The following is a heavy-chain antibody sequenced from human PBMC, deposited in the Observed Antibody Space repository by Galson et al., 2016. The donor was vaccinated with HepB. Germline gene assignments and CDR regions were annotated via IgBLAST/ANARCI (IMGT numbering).Heavy chain of an antibody. J-gene: IGHJ5*01. CDR3: AKVATPNRNYENWFDS. V-gene: IGHV3-30*18. CDR2: ISYDRSNK. CDR1: GFTFSTYG. Sequence: SLRLSCAASGFTFSTYGMHWVRQAPGKGLEWVAVISYDRSNKNYAASVKGRFTISRDNSKNTLNLQMSSLRAEDTAVYYCAKVATPNRNYENWFDSWGQGTLVTVSS. D-gene: IGHD4-11*01.